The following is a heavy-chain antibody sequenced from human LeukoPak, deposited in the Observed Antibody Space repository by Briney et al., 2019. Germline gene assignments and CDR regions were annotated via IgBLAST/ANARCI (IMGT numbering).Heavy chain of an antibody. CDR1: GYTFTSYY. V-gene: IGHV1-46*01. D-gene: IGHD3-10*01. J-gene: IGHJ6*02. Sequence: ASVKVSCKASGYTFTSYYMHWVRQAPGQGIEWMGVINPSGGSTNFAQTFQGRVTMTRDTSTSSVYMELSSLTSEDTAVYYCARIGSGSNSGYYYGMDVWGQGTTVTVSS. CDR2: INPSGGST. CDR3: ARIGSGSNSGYYYGMDV.